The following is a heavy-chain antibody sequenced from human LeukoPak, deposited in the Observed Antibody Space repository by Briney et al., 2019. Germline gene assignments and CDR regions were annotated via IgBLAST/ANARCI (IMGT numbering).Heavy chain of an antibody. V-gene: IGHV3-23*01. Sequence: PGGSLRLSCAASGFTFSSYAMSWVRQAPGKGLEWVSAISGSGGSTYYADSVKGRFTISRDNSKNTLYLQMNSLRAEDTAVYYCAREAGDYGDYGGNFDYWGQGTLVTVSS. CDR3: AREAGDYGDYGGNFDY. D-gene: IGHD4-17*01. CDR1: GFTFSSYA. CDR2: ISGSGGST. J-gene: IGHJ4*02.